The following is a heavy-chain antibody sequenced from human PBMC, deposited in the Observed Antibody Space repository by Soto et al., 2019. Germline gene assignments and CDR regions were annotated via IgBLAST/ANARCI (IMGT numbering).Heavy chain of an antibody. J-gene: IGHJ4*02. V-gene: IGHV3-15*01. D-gene: IGHD2-8*01. CDR3: TREWWGDFA. CDR1: GITINTAW. CDR2: IKTKNDGETT. Sequence: EGQLMESGGGLVKPGESLRLSCEVSGITINTAWMSWVRQAPGKGLEWVGRIKTKNDGETTEFAAAVDGRFSISRDDSRNTIYLQMNSLRTEDTAVYYCTREWWGDFAWGQGSLVTVSS.